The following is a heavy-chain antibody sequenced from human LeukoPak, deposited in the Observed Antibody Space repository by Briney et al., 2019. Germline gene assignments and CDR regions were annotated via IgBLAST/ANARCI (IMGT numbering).Heavy chain of an antibody. D-gene: IGHD4-23*01. V-gene: IGHV1-18*04. CDR2: ISAYNGNT. Sequence: ASVKVSCKASGYTFTSYYMHWVRQAPGQGLEWMGGISAYNGNTNYAQRFQGRVTMTTDTSTSTAYMEVRSLRSDDTAVYYCASGGDYGGNSDYWGQGTLVTVSS. CDR3: ASGGDYGGNSDY. CDR1: GYTFTSYY. J-gene: IGHJ4*02.